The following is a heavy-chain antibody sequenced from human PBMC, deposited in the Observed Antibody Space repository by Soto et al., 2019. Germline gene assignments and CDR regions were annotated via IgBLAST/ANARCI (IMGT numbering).Heavy chain of an antibody. D-gene: IGHD6-13*01. CDR3: AKVGVAAGMRRYLDL. J-gene: IGHJ2*01. Sequence: QVQLVESGGGVVQPGRSLRLSCAASGFTFRSYGMHWVRQAPGKGLEWVAVISYDGSDKYYADSVKGRFTISRDNSKNTLYLQMNSLRAEDTAVYYCAKVGVAAGMRRYLDLWGRGTLVTVSS. V-gene: IGHV3-30*18. CDR1: GFTFRSYG. CDR2: ISYDGSDK.